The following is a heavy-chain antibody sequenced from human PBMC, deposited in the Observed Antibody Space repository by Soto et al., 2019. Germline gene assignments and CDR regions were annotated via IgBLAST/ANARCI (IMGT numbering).Heavy chain of an antibody. V-gene: IGHV1-46*01. CDR2: INPSGGST. Sequence: ASVKVSCKASGYTFSTYYMHWVRQAPGQGYEWMGIINPSGGSTTYAQKFQGRVTMTRDTSTTTVYMELSSLKSEDTAVYYCARKGGAAAVDYWGQGTLVTVSS. J-gene: IGHJ4*02. D-gene: IGHD6-13*01. CDR3: ARKGGAAAVDY. CDR1: GYTFSTYY.